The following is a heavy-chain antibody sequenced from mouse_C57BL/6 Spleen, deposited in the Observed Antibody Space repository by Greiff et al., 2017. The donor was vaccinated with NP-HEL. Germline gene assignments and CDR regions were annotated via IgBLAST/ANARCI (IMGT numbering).Heavy chain of an antibody. D-gene: IGHD2-1*01. J-gene: IGHJ2*01. CDR3: ARGDGKEYYFDY. Sequence: EVHLVESGPGLVKPSQSLSLTCSVTGYSITSGYYWNWIRQFPGNKLEWMGYISYDGSNNYNPSLKNRISITRDTSKNQFFLKLNSVTTEDTATYYCARGDGKEYYFDYWGQGTTLTVSS. CDR1: GYSITSGYY. V-gene: IGHV3-6*01. CDR2: ISYDGSN.